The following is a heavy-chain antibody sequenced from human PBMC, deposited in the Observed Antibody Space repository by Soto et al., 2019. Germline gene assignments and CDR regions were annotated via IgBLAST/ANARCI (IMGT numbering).Heavy chain of an antibody. D-gene: IGHD5-18*01. V-gene: IGHV4-59*01. CDR3: AREGNLGRWIQPLDY. CDR1: GDTISRYS. Sequence: QVQLQVSGPGLVKSSETQSLTCAVTGDTISRYSWSWIRQPPGKGLEWIGKIHHNGNTKYSPSLKSRVTMSVDTSKNHFSLKLISVTTADTAVYFCAREGNLGRWIQPLDYWGQGTLVTVCS. J-gene: IGHJ4*02. CDR2: IHHNGNT.